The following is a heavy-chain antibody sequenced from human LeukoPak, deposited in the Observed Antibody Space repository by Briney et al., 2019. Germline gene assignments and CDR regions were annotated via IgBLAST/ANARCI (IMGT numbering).Heavy chain of an antibody. Sequence: ASVKVSCKASGYTFTGYYMHWVRQAPGQGLEWMGRINPNSGGTNYAQKFQGRVTMTRDTSTSTVYMELSSLRSEDTAVYYCARAHSGSYYGGGIDYWGQGTLVTVSS. CDR2: INPNSGGT. V-gene: IGHV1-2*06. J-gene: IGHJ4*02. CDR1: GYTFTGYY. D-gene: IGHD1-26*01. CDR3: ARAHSGSYYGGGIDY.